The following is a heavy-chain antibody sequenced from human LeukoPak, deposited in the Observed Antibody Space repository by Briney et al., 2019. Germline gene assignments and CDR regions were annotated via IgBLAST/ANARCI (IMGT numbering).Heavy chain of an antibody. CDR1: GGSISSGTYY. CDR2: ISYSGST. J-gene: IGHJ3*02. CDR3: ARERPVAGLGLGDDAFDI. D-gene: IGHD6-19*01. V-gene: IGHV4-61*01. Sequence: PSETLSLTCTVSGGSISSGTYYWSWIRQHPGKGLEWIGYISYSGSTNYNPSLKSRVTMSVDTSKNQFSLKLSSVTAADTAVYYCARERPVAGLGLGDDAFDIWGQGTMVTASS.